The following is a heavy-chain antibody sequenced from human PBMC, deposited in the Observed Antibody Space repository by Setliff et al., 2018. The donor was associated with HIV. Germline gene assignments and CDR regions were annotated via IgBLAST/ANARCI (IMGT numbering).Heavy chain of an antibody. D-gene: IGHD6-13*01. CDR1: GGSINSSTYY. CDR3: ARTYSSNWYIDY. Sequence: SETLSLTCTVSGGSINSSTYYWDLIRQPPGKGLECIGSFYYSGRTYYSPSLRGRVTISVDTSKNQFSLKLSSVTAAGTAIYYCARTYSSNWYIDYWGQGTLVTVSS. V-gene: IGHV4-39*07. J-gene: IGHJ4*02. CDR2: FYYSGRT.